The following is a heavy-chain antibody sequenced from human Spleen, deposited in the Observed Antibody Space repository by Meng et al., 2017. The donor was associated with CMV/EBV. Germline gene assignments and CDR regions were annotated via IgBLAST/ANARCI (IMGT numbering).Heavy chain of an antibody. J-gene: IGHJ5*02. Sequence: SCAASGFIFSNAWMNWVRQAPGKGLEWVGHIRSKTNGGTTDYAAPVKGRFTISRDDSKNTLFLQMDTLKTEDTAVYYCTTSPFDPWGQGTLVTVSS. CDR2: IRSKTNGGTT. CDR3: TTSPFDP. CDR1: GFIFSNAW. V-gene: IGHV3-15*01.